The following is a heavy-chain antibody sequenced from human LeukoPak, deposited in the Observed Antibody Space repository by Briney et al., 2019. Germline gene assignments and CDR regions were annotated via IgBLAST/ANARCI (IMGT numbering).Heavy chain of an antibody. CDR2: INHSGST. J-gene: IGHJ4*02. CDR3: ARARAGRFDY. D-gene: IGHD6-13*01. V-gene: IGHV4-34*01. Sequence: SETLSLTCAVYGGSFSGYYWSWIRQPPGKGLEWIGEINHSGSTNYNPSLKSRVTISVDTSKNQFSLKLSSVTAADTAVYYCARARAGRFDYWGQGTLVTVYS. CDR1: GGSFSGYY.